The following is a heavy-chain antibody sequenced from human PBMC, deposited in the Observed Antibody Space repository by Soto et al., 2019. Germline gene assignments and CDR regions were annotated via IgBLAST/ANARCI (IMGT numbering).Heavy chain of an antibody. CDR1: GGTFSNYP. D-gene: IGHD5-12*01. Sequence: QVQLVQYGAEVKKPGSSVKVSCKASGGTFSNYPISWVRQAPGQGLEWMGGIIPIFGTVNYAQKFQGRVTMPADESTTTANMGLSSLRSDDTAMYYCARGNHRWLQLWYFDLWGRGTLVTVSS. V-gene: IGHV1-69*12. CDR2: IIPIFGTV. J-gene: IGHJ2*01. CDR3: ARGNHRWLQLWYFDL.